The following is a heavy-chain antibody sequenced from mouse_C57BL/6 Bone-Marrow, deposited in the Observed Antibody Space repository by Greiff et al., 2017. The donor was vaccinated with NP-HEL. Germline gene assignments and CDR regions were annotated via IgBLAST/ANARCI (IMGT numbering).Heavy chain of an antibody. CDR1: GYTFTSYG. V-gene: IGHV1-81*01. J-gene: IGHJ4*01. Sequence: QVQLKESGAELARPGASVKLSCKASGYTFTSYGISWVKQRTGQGLEWIGEIYPRSGNTYYNEKFKGKATLTADKSSSTAYMELRSLTSEDSAVYFCSREVYYGSSPYYAMDYWGQGTSVTVSS. CDR2: IYPRSGNT. CDR3: SREVYYGSSPYYAMDY. D-gene: IGHD1-1*01.